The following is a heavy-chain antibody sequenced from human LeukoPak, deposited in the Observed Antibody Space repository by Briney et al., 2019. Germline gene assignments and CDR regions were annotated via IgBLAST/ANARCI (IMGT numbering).Heavy chain of an antibody. CDR2: IYYSGST. J-gene: IGHJ3*02. CDR1: GGSISSSSYY. CDR3: ARVRPRYFDWLDAFDI. V-gene: IGHV4-39*07. Sequence: SETLSLTCTVSGGSISSSSYYWGWIRQPPGKGLEWIGSIYYSGSTNYNPSLKSRVTISVDTSKNQFSLKLSSVTAADTAVYYCARVRPRYFDWLDAFDIWGQGTMVTVSS. D-gene: IGHD3-9*01.